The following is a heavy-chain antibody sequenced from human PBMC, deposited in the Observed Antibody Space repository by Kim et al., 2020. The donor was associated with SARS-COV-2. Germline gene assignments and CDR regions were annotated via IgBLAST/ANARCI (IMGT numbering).Heavy chain of an antibody. Sequence: DSVKGRFTISRDNSKNTLYLQMNSLRAEDTAVYYCAKDPQDYYYYYGMDVWGQGTTVTVSS. V-gene: IGHV3-23*01. J-gene: IGHJ6*02. CDR3: AKDPQDYYYYYGMDV.